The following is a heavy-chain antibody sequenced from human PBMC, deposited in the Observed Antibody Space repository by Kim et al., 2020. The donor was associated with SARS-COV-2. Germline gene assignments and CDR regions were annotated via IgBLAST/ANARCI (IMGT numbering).Heavy chain of an antibody. Sequence: ASVKVSCKASGYTFTSYGISWVRQAPGQGLEWMGWISAYNGNTNYAQKLQGRVTMTTDTSTSTAYMELRSLRSDDTAVYYCTGSRRGSGWYLSFDYWGQGTLVTVSS. CDR1: GYTFTSYG. J-gene: IGHJ4*02. D-gene: IGHD6-19*01. CDR2: ISAYNGNT. V-gene: IGHV1-18*01. CDR3: TGSRRGSGWYLSFDY.